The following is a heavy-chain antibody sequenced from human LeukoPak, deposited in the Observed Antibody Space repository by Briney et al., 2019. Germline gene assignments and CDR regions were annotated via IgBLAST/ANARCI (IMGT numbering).Heavy chain of an antibody. CDR1: GFTFSNFY. Sequence: GGSLRLSCAASGFTFSNFYMSWVRQAPGKGLEWVAKIKPDGSEKYYVDSVKGRFTISRDNAKNSLFLQMNSLRAEDTAVYYCARGSIAAANFDYWGQGTLVTVSS. CDR3: ARGSIAAANFDY. CDR2: IKPDGSEK. D-gene: IGHD6-13*01. J-gene: IGHJ4*02. V-gene: IGHV3-7*01.